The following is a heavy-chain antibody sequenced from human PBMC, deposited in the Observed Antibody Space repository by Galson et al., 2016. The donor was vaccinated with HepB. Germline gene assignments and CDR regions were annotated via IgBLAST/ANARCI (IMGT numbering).Heavy chain of an antibody. V-gene: IGHV4-59*02. J-gene: IGHJ6*02. CDR1: GVSVTRYS. CDR2: LYVRGNP. CDR3: ARESRDYSYGMDV. Sequence: ETLSLPCTVSGVSVTRYSWSWIRQSPGKRLEWIGYLYVRGNPHSNPSLRGRATISVDGSKNQFSLKLSSVTAADTAVYYCARESRDYSYGMDVWGQGTTVTVSS.